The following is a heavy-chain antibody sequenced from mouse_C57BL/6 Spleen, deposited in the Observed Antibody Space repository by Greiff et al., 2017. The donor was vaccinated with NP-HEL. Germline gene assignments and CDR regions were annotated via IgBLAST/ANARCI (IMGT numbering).Heavy chain of an antibody. D-gene: IGHD4-1*01. V-gene: IGHV1-80*01. CDR2: IYPGDGDT. CDR1: GYAFSSYW. Sequence: QVQLKQSGAELVKPGASVKISCKASGYAFSSYWMNWVKQRPGKGLEWIGQIYPGDGDTNYNGKFKGKATLTADKSSSTAYMQLSSLTSEDSAVYFCARETGTYYFDYWGQGTTLTVSS. CDR3: ARETGTYYFDY. J-gene: IGHJ2*01.